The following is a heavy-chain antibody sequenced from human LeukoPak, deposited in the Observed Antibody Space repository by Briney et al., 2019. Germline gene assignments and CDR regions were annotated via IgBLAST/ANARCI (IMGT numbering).Heavy chain of an antibody. J-gene: IGHJ4*02. V-gene: IGHV3-23*01. D-gene: IGHD3-22*01. CDR1: GFTFSSYA. CDR2: ISGSGGST. Sequence: GGALRLSCAASGFTFSSYAMSWVRQAPGKGLEWVSAISGSGGSTYYADSVKGRFTISRDNSKNTLYLQMNSLRAEDTAVYYCAKVGKDSSGYGTFDYWGQGTLVTVSS. CDR3: AKVGKDSSGYGTFDY.